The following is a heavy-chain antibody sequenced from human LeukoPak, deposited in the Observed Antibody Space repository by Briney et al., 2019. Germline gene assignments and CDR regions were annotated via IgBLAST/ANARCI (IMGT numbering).Heavy chain of an antibody. Sequence: GGSLRLSCAASGFIFSNYGMHWVRQAPGKGLEWVAVIWYDGNNKYYADSVKGRFTISRDNSKNTLYLQMNSLRAEDTAVYYCARDRYSYDYFGDYWGQGTLVTVSS. CDR2: IWYDGNNK. CDR3: ARDRYSYDYFGDY. V-gene: IGHV3-33*01. D-gene: IGHD5-18*01. J-gene: IGHJ4*02. CDR1: GFIFSNYG.